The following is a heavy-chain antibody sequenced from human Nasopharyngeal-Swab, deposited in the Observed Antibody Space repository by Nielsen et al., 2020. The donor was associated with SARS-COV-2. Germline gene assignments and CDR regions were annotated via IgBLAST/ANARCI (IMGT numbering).Heavy chain of an antibody. CDR2: ISSSSSTI. CDR3: ARRDTGGMDV. V-gene: IGHV3-48*02. Sequence: GESLKISCAASGFTFSSYSMNWVSQAPGKGLEWVSYISSSSSTIYYADSVKGRFTISRDNAKNSLYLQMNSLRDEDTAVYYCARRDTGGMDVWGQGTTVTVSS. CDR1: GFTFSSYS. J-gene: IGHJ6*02. D-gene: IGHD5-18*01.